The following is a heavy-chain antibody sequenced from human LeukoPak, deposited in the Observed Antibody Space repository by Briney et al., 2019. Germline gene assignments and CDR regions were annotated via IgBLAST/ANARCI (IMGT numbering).Heavy chain of an antibody. CDR1: GDIVYDNIVA. D-gene: IGHD6-19*01. J-gene: IGHJ4*02. CDR3: ARGSSGSFDY. Sequence: SQTLSLTCDISGDIVYDNIVAWNWIRQSPSRGLEWLGRTNYRSKWYNDYAVSVRGRITINPDTSKNRFSLQLDSVTPEDTAVYYCARGSSGSFDYWGQGTLVTVSS. CDR2: TNYRSKWYN. V-gene: IGHV6-1*01.